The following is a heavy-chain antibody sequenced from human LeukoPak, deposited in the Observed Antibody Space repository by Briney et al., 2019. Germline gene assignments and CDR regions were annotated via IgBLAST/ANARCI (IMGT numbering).Heavy chain of an antibody. CDR1: GFTFSNYA. CDR2: IIDSGGST. J-gene: IGHJ4*02. D-gene: IGHD6-19*01. CDR3: AKGRGGGWYSHFDY. V-gene: IGHV3-23*01. Sequence: GGSLRLSCVASGFTFSNYAMTWVRQAPGKGLEWVSGIIDSGGSTNYADSVKGRFSISRDNSKNTLFLQMNSLRAEDTGVYYCAKGRGGGWYSHFDYWGQGTLVTVSS.